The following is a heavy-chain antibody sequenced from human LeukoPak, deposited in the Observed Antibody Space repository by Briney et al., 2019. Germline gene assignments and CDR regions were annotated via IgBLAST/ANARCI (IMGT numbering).Heavy chain of an antibody. D-gene: IGHD3-22*01. Sequence: PSETLSLTCTVSGDSVTTYYWRWIRQPPGRGPEWIAYKFDGGRDIYNPSLKSRVTISVDTSKNQFSLKLSSVTAADTAVYYCARHDTIDWGQGTLVTVSS. V-gene: IGHV4-59*02. CDR2: KFDGGRD. CDR3: ARHDTID. CDR1: GDSVTTYY. J-gene: IGHJ4*02.